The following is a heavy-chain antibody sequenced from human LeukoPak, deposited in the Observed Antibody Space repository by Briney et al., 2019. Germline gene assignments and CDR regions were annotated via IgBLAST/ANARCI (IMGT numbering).Heavy chain of an antibody. Sequence: PGGSLRLSCAASGFTFSSYVMTWVRQAPGKGLEWVSALSHSSDSTFYPDSVKGRFTVSRDNSKNTLYLQMNSLRVEDTATYYGAGGYCANGCFPYYFNYGGKGTLFTVS. J-gene: IGHJ4*02. V-gene: IGHV3-23*01. CDR2: LSHSSDST. CDR3: AGGYCANGCFPYYFNY. CDR1: GFTFSSYV. D-gene: IGHD2-8*01.